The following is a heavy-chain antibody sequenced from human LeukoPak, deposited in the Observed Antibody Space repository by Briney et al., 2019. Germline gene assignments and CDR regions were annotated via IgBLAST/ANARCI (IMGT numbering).Heavy chain of an antibody. V-gene: IGHV1-2*06. CDR1: GYTFTGYY. CDR2: INPNSGGT. Sequence: GASVKVSCKASGYTFTGYYMHWVRQAPGQGLEWMGRINPNSGGTNYAQKFQGRVTMTRDTSISTAYMELGRLRSDDTAVYYCARGSSGWYWFDPWGQGTLVTVSS. D-gene: IGHD6-19*01. J-gene: IGHJ5*02. CDR3: ARGSSGWYWFDP.